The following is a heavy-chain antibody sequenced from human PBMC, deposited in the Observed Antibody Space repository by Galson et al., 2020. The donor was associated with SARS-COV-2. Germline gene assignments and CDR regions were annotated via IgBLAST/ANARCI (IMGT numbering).Heavy chain of an antibody. CDR1: GYSFTAYF. CDR2: INPNRGDT. Sequence: ASVKVSCKTSGYSFTAYFIHWVRLVPGQGLEWMGWINPNRGDTTSAQKFQGRVTMTRDTSISTAYMELNNLRSDDTALYYCATASPHHSSLLGYWGQGTLVTVSS. D-gene: IGHD6-13*01. V-gene: IGHV1-2*02. J-gene: IGHJ4*02. CDR3: ATASPHHSSLLGY.